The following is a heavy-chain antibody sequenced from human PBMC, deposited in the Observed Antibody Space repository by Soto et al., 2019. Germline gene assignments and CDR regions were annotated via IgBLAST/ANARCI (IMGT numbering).Heavy chain of an antibody. V-gene: IGHV1-69*13. D-gene: IGHD3-22*01. CDR3: ARQFDSDTSGYYYAY. CDR1: GGTFSPNA. Sequence: SMKVSCKYSGGTFSPNAISWVRQAPGQVLEWMGGIIPIFGTANYAQKFQGRVTITADESTSTAYMELSSLRSEDTAVYYCARQFDSDTSGYYYAYWGQGTLVTVSS. J-gene: IGHJ4*02. CDR2: IIPIFGTA.